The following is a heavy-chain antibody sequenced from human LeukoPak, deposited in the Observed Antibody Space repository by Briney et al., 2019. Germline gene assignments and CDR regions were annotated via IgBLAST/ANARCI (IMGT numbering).Heavy chain of an antibody. D-gene: IGHD1-26*01. CDR2: IKQDGSEK. Sequence: PGGSLRLSCAASGFTFSNYAMSWVRQAPGKGLEWVASIKQDGSEKYYVDSVKGRFTISRDNAKNSLYLQMNSLRAEDTAVYYCARDGTSIVGSLDYWGQGTLVTVSS. V-gene: IGHV3-7*03. J-gene: IGHJ4*02. CDR1: GFTFSNYA. CDR3: ARDGTSIVGSLDY.